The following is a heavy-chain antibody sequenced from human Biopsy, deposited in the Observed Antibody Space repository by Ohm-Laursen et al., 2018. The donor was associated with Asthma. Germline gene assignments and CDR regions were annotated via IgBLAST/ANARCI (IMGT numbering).Heavy chain of an antibody. CDR2: VNTGNGDT. D-gene: IGHD3-9*01. Sequence: ASSKVFCKSSGYNFISFAIHWVRQAPGKRPEWMGWVNTGNGDTKYSQKFQGRVTITTDTSASTAYMELRSLRSEDTATYYSARTYYDFLTGQVKDVFGVWGQGTMVTVSS. CDR3: ARTYYDFLTGQVKDVFGV. J-gene: IGHJ3*01. V-gene: IGHV1-3*04. CDR1: GYNFISFA.